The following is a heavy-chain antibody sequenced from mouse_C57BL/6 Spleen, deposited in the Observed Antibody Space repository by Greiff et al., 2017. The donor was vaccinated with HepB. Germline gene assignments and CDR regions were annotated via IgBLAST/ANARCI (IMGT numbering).Heavy chain of an antibody. CDR1: GFTFSNYW. J-gene: IGHJ4*01. V-gene: IGHV6-3*01. CDR3: TTISHYAMDY. Sequence: EVKLEESGGGLVQPGGSMKLSCVASGFTFSNYWMNWVRQSPEKGLEWVAQIRLKSDNYATHYAESVKGRFTISRDDSKSSVYLQINNLRAEDTGIYYCTTISHYAMDYWGQGTSVTVSS. CDR2: IRLKSDNYAT.